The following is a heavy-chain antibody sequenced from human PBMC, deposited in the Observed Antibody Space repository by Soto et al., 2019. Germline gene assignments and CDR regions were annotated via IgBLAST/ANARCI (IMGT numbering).Heavy chain of an antibody. D-gene: IGHD7-27*01. V-gene: IGHV1-46*01. Sequence: QVQLVQSGAEVKKPGASVKVSCKASAYTFTDYYIHWVRQAPGQGLEWMGLINPSGGTTTYLQKFQGRVTMTRDTSTSTVYMDLSTLRSEDTAGYYCARGSSLGLEYWGQGTLVTVSS. CDR3: ARGSSLGLEY. CDR2: INPSGGTT. CDR1: AYTFTDYY. J-gene: IGHJ4*02.